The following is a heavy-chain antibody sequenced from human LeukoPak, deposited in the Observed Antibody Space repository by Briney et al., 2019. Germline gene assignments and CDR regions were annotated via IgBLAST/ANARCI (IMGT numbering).Heavy chain of an antibody. D-gene: IGHD6-13*01. V-gene: IGHV4-38-2*01. CDR3: ARRSAGRLYFYMDV. CDR2: IYRSGSDSA. Sequence: SETLSLTCAVSGYSISSGYYWGWIRQPPGKGLEWIGDIYRSGSDSAYYNPSLKSRVTISVDTAKNQFSLKLNSVTAADTGVYFCARRSAGRLYFYMDVWGKGTTVTVSS. CDR1: GYSISSGYY. J-gene: IGHJ6*03.